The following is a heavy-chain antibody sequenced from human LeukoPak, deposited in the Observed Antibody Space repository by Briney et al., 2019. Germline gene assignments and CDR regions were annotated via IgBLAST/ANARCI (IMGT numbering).Heavy chain of an antibody. V-gene: IGHV4-4*07. J-gene: IGHJ6*03. CDR2: IYTSGST. D-gene: IGHD3-10*01. CDR1: GGSISSYY. CDR3: ARAVGSGSFQTYYYYMDV. Sequence: PSETLSLTCTVSGGSISSYYWSWIRQPAGKGLEWIGRIYTSGSTNYNPSLKRRVTMSVDTSKNQFSLKLSSVTAADTAVYYCARAVGSGSFQTYYYYMDVWGKGTTVTISS.